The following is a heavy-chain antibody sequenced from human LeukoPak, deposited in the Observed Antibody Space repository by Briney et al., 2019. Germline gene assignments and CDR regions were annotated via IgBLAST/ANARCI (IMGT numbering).Heavy chain of an antibody. CDR1: GFTFSSYA. Sequence: QPGGSLRLSCAASGFTFSSYAMHWVRQAPGKGLEYVSAISSNGGSTYYANSVKGRFTISRDNSKNTLYLQMGSLRAEDMAVYYCARDRAAWFGELDYWGQGTLVTVSS. CDR3: ARDRAAWFGELDY. D-gene: IGHD3-10*01. J-gene: IGHJ4*02. V-gene: IGHV3-64*01. CDR2: ISSNGGST.